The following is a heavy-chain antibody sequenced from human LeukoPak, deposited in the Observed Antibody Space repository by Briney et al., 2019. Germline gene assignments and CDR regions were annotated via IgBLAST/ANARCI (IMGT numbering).Heavy chain of an antibody. CDR3: ARTRMDGYCSGGSCWDAFDI. Sequence: GESLKISCKGSGYSFTSYWIAWVRQMPGKGLEWMGIIYPGDSDTRYSPSFQGQVPISVDKSISTAYLQWSSLKASDTAMYYCARTRMDGYCSGGSCWDAFDIWGQGTMVTVSS. V-gene: IGHV5-51*01. CDR1: GYSFTSYW. CDR2: IYPGDSDT. D-gene: IGHD2-15*01. J-gene: IGHJ3*02.